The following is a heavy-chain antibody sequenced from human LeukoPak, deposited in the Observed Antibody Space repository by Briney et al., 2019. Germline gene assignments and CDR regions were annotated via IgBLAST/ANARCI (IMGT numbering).Heavy chain of an antibody. CDR3: ATHYYDSSGYSS. CDR2: IIPIFGTA. J-gene: IGHJ4*02. D-gene: IGHD3-22*01. CDR1: GGTFSSYA. V-gene: IGHV1-69*05. Sequence: ASVKVSCKASGGTFSSYAISWVRQAPGQGLEWMGGIIPIFGTANYAQKFQGRVTITTDESTSTAYMELSSLRSEDTAVYYCATHYYDSSGYSSWGQGTLVTVSS.